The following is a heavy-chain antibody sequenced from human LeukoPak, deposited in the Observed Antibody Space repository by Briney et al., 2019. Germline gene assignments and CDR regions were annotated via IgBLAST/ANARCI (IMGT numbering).Heavy chain of an antibody. Sequence: SETLSLTCTVSGGSISSYYWSWIRQPPGKGLEWIGYIYYSGSTNYNPSLKSRVTISIDTSKNQFSLKLSSVTAADTAVYYCARLGYCSSSSCYRGPIEYWGQGTLVTVSS. CDR1: GGSISSYY. J-gene: IGHJ4*02. CDR2: IYYSGST. CDR3: ARLGYCSSSSCYRGPIEY. D-gene: IGHD2-2*02. V-gene: IGHV4-59*08.